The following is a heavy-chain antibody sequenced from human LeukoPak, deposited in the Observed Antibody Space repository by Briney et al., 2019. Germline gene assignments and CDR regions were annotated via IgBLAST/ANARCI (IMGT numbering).Heavy chain of an antibody. CDR1: GFTFSSYA. V-gene: IGHV3-30*03. Sequence: GGSLRLSCAASGFTFSSYAIHWVRQAPGRGLEWVAVISSDGRDKHHADSVKGRFTISRDNSKNTLYLQTNSLRAEDTAVYYCARDLRRIAAYYFDYWGQGTLVTVSS. D-gene: IGHD6-25*01. CDR2: ISSDGRDK. J-gene: IGHJ4*02. CDR3: ARDLRRIAAYYFDY.